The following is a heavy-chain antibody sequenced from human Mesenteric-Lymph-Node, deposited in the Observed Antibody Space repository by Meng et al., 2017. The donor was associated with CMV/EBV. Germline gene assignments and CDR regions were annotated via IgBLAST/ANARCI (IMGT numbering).Heavy chain of an antibody. Sequence: SETLSLTCAVSGGSISSSNWWSWVRQPPGKGLEWIGEIYHSGSTNYNPSLKSRVTISVDKSKNQFSLKLSSVTAADTAVYYCARINLSSSSPRRAFDIWGQGTMVTVSS. V-gene: IGHV4-4*02. D-gene: IGHD6-6*01. CDR2: IYHSGST. CDR1: GGSISSSNW. J-gene: IGHJ3*02. CDR3: ARINLSSSSPRRAFDI.